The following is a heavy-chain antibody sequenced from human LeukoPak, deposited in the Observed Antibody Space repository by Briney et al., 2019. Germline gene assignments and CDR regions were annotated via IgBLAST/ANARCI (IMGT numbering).Heavy chain of an antibody. Sequence: SVKVSCKASGGTFSSYAISWVRQAPGQGLEWMGGIIPIFGTANYAQKFQGRVTITADESTSTAYMELSSLRSEDTAVYYCARDTGYCSGGSCSSDAFDIWGQGTMVTVSS. CDR3: ARDTGYCSGGSCSSDAFDI. V-gene: IGHV1-69*13. CDR2: IIPIFGTA. CDR1: GGTFSSYA. J-gene: IGHJ3*02. D-gene: IGHD2-15*01.